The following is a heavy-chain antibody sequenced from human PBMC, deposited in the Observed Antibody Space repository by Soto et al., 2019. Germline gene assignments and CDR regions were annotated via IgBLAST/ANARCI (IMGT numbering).Heavy chain of an antibody. CDR1: GYTFTSYG. J-gene: IGHJ5*02. V-gene: IGHV1-18*01. D-gene: IGHD3-10*01. Sequence: ASVKVSCKASGYTFTSYGISWVRQAPGQGLEWMGWISAYNGNTNYAQKHQGRVTMTTDTSTSTAYIELRRLRYDDTAEYYYARVPPPNLQWFGELFGSHQLPDNWFDPWGQGTLVTVSS. CDR2: ISAYNGNT. CDR3: ARVPPPNLQWFGELFGSHQLPDNWFDP.